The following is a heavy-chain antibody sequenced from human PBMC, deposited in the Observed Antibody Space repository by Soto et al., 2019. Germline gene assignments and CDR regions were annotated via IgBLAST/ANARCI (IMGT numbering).Heavy chain of an antibody. CDR2: IYTSGST. V-gene: IGHV4-4*07. CDR1: GGSISSYY. Sequence: SETLSLTCSVSGGSISSYYCSWIRQPAGKGLEWIGRIYTSGSTNYNPSLKSRVTMSVDTSKNQFSLKLSSVTAADTAVYYCARAGVGATGRSAFDIWGQGTMVTVSS. D-gene: IGHD1-26*01. J-gene: IGHJ3*02. CDR3: ARAGVGATGRSAFDI.